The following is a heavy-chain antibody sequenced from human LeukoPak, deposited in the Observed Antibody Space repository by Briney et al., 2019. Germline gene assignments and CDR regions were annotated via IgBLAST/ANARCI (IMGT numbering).Heavy chain of an antibody. CDR1: GGSFSGYY. J-gene: IGHJ4*02. CDR2: INHSGST. Sequence: SETMSLTCAVYGGSFSGYYWSWIRQPPGKGLEWIGEINHSGSTNYNPSLKSRVTISVDTSKNQFSLKLSSVTAADTAVYYCARKCSSTSCYNYWGQGTLVTVSS. D-gene: IGHD2-2*01. CDR3: ARKCSSTSCYNY. V-gene: IGHV4-34*01.